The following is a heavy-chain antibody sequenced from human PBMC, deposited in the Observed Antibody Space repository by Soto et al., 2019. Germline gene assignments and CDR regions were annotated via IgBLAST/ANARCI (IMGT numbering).Heavy chain of an antibody. Sequence: EVQLVESGGGLVQPGGSLRLSCEASGFTFSRYWMTWVRQASGKGLEWVANINQDETQKYYVDSVKGRFTISRDNTKNSVHLQMNSLRAEDTALYYRARQNALDVWGQGTTVTVSS. CDR3: ARQNALDV. CDR2: INQDETQK. J-gene: IGHJ6*02. V-gene: IGHV3-7*01. CDR1: GFTFSRYW.